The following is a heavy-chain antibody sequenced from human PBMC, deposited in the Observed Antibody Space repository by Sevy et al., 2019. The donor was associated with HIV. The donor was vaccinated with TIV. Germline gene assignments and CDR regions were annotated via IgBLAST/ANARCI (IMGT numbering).Heavy chain of an antibody. V-gene: IGHV1-24*01. D-gene: IGHD3-22*01. CDR1: GYTLSELS. CDR3: ATTKDFYDSSGCPFDY. CDR2: FEPEDDER. J-gene: IGHJ4*02. Sequence: ASLKVSCKVSGYTLSELSMHCVRQAPGKGLEWMGSFEPEDDERVYARKFQGRFTMTEDTSTVTAYMELSSLRSEDTAVYYCATTKDFYDSSGCPFDYWGQGTLVTVSS.